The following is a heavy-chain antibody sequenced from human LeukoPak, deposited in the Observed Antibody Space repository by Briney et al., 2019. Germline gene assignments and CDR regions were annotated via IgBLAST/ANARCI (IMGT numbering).Heavy chain of an antibody. Sequence: ASVKVSCKASGYKFIDYYMQWVRQAPGQSLEYMGWINPNTGDTKYQQKFQGRVTMTRDTSINTAYMELRGLKSDDTAVYFCATETTVPTRGVYWGQGVLLTVSS. CDR3: ATETTVPTRGVY. CDR1: GYKFIDYY. J-gene: IGHJ4*02. CDR2: INPNTGDT. V-gene: IGHV1-2*02. D-gene: IGHD4-17*01.